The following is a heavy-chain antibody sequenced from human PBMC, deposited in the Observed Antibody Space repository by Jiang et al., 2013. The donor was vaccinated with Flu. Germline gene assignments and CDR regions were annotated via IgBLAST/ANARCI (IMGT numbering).Heavy chain of an antibody. D-gene: IGHD6-6*01. CDR3: ARGGTAARLQH. CDR1: GGSSSGYF. J-gene: IGHJ1*01. CDR2: INQSGST. Sequence: LLKPSETLSLTCAVYGGSSSGYFWSWIRQPPGKGLEWIGEINQSGSTNYNPSLKSRVTISLDRSKNQFSLKLNSVTAADTAVYYCARGGTAARLQHWGQGTLVTVSS. V-gene: IGHV4-34*01.